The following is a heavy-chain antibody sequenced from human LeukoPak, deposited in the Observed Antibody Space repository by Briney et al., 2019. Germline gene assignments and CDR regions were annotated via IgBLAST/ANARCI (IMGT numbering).Heavy chain of an antibody. CDR3: ASHKGYRAFDI. D-gene: IGHD3-16*02. V-gene: IGHV3-66*02. CDR2: IYSGGST. J-gene: IGHJ3*02. CDR1: GFTVSSNY. Sequence: SGGSLRLSCAASGFTVSSNYMSWVRQAPGKGLEWVSVIYSGGSTYYADSVKGRFTISRDNSKNTLYFQMNSLRVEDTAVYYWASHKGYRAFDIWGQGTMVTVSS.